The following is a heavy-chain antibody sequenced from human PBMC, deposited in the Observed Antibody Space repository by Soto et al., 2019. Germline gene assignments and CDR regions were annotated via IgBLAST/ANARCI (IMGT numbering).Heavy chain of an antibody. Sequence: SETLSLTCAVSSGPISSSNWWSWVRQPPGKGLEWIGEIYHSGSTNYNPSLKSRVTISVDKSKNQFSLKLSSVTAADTAVYYCARRPGPAATEYYYYYMDVWGKGTTVTVSS. CDR2: IYHSGST. J-gene: IGHJ6*03. D-gene: IGHD2-2*01. V-gene: IGHV4-4*02. CDR3: ARRPGPAATEYYYYYMDV. CDR1: SGPISSSNW.